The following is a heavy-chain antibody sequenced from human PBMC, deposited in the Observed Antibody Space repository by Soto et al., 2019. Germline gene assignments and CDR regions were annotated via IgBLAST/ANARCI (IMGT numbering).Heavy chain of an antibody. V-gene: IGHV4-59*01. CDR3: VRGDSAVGGRGEGFDP. CDR2: IFYTGNT. J-gene: IGHJ5*02. Sequence: WTWIRQTPGKGLEWIGYIFYTGNTNYKSSLQSRVTISLDTSKNQFSLRLRSVTAADSAMYYCVRGDSAVGGRGEGFDPWGRGTLVTVSS. D-gene: IGHD3-16*01.